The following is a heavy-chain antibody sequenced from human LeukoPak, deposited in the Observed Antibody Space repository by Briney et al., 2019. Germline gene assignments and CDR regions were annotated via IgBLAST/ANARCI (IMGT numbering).Heavy chain of an antibody. CDR1: GFTFSSYG. CDR2: IRYDGSNK. D-gene: IGHD6-19*01. J-gene: IGHJ3*02. CDR3: AKDKGQWLVLGSAFDI. Sequence: PGGSLRLSCAASGFTFSSYGMHWVRQAPGKGLEWVAFIRYDGSNKYYADSVKGRFTISRDNSKNTLYLQMNSLRAEDTAVYYCAKDKGQWLVLGSAFDIWGRGTMVTVSS. V-gene: IGHV3-30*02.